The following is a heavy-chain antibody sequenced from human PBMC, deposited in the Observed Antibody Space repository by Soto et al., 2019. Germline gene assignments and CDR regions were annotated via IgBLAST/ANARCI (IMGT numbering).Heavy chain of an antibody. D-gene: IGHD6-13*01. CDR1: GYTFTSYD. V-gene: IGHV1-8*01. Sequence: QVQLVQSGAEVKKPGASVKVSCKASGYTFTSYDINWVRQATGQGLEWMGWMNPNSGNTGYAQKFQGRVTMTRNTSISRAYMELSSLRSEDTAVYYCARGGIAAAGTSYYYYYYMDVWGKGTTVTVSS. CDR2: MNPNSGNT. J-gene: IGHJ6*03. CDR3: ARGGIAAAGTSYYYYYYMDV.